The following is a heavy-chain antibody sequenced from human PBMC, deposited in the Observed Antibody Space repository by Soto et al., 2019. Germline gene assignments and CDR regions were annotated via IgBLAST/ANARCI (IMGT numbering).Heavy chain of an antibody. V-gene: IGHV1-3*01. Sequence: ASVKVSCKASGYTFTSYAMHWVRQAPGQRLEWMGWINAGNGNTKYSQKFQGRVTITRDTSASTAYMELSSLRSEDTAVYYGAREYPGYYRFDIWGQGTMVTVS. CDR1: GYTFTSYA. D-gene: IGHD3-9*01. CDR2: INAGNGNT. J-gene: IGHJ3*02. CDR3: AREYPGYYRFDI.